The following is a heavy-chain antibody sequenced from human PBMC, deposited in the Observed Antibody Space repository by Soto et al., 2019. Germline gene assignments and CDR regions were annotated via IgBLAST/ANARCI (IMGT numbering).Heavy chain of an antibody. CDR1: GGSFSGYY. Sequence: QVQLQQWGAGLLKPSETLSLTCAVYGGSFSGYYWSWIRQPPGKGLEWIGEINHSGSTNYNPSLQSRCTISVDTSKIQFSLRLSSVTAADTAVYYCARGISAAGTRWFDPWGQGTLVTVSS. D-gene: IGHD6-13*01. CDR3: ARGISAAGTRWFDP. CDR2: INHSGST. J-gene: IGHJ5*02. V-gene: IGHV4-34*01.